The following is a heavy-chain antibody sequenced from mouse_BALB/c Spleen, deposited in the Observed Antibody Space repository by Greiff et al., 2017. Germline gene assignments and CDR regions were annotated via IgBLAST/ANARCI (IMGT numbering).Heavy chain of an antibody. D-gene: IGHD1-2*01. CDR3: ARRAKGRDGFTTATLYWYFDV. CDR1: GFTFSSYT. J-gene: IGHJ1*01. Sequence: EVKLMESGGGLVQPGGSLKLSCAASGFTFSSYTMSWVRQTPEKRLEWVAYISNGGGSTYYPDTVKGRFTISRDNAKNTLYLQMSSLKSEDTAMYYCARRAKGRDGFTTATLYWYFDVWGAGTTVTVSS. CDR2: ISNGGGST. V-gene: IGHV5-12-2*01.